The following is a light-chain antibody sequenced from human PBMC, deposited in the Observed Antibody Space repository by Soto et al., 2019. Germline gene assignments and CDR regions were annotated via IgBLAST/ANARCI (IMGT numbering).Light chain of an antibody. CDR3: QQYKNWPPWT. Sequence: EVVLTQSPGTLSLSPGERGTLSCRASQSVSSNLAWYQQKPGQAPRLLIHGASTRATGTPARFSGSGSGTEFTLTISSLQSEDSAVYYCQQYKNWPPWTFGQGTKV. V-gene: IGKV3-15*01. CDR2: GAS. CDR1: QSVSSN. J-gene: IGKJ1*01.